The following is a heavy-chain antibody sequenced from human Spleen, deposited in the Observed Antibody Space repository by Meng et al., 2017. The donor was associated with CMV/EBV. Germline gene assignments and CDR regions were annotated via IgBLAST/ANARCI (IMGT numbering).Heavy chain of an antibody. V-gene: IGHV4-39*01. CDR1: RRSISCGGYY. CDR3: ARRVGAHAAYYFDY. CDR2: IYYSGST. J-gene: IGHJ4*02. D-gene: IGHD1-26*01. Sequence: RRSISCGGYYCVWLRPPPGRGLDWIGSIYYSGSTYYTPSLKGRVTISVDTSKNQFSLKLSSVTAADTAVYYCARRVGAHAAYYFDYWGQGTLVTVSS.